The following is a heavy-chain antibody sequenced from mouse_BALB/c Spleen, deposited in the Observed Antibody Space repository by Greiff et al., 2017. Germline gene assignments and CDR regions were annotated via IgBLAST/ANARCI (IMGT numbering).Heavy chain of an antibody. CDR3: ARGYYGNYPFAY. V-gene: IGHV2-9*02. Sequence: VKLVESGPGLVAPSQSLSITCTVSGFSLTSYGVHWVRQPPGKGLEWLGVIWAGGSTNYNSALMSRLSISKDNSKSQVFLKMNSLQTDDTAMYYCARGYYGNYPFAYWGQGTLVTVSA. J-gene: IGHJ3*01. CDR2: IWAGGST. CDR1: GFSLTSYG. D-gene: IGHD2-1*01.